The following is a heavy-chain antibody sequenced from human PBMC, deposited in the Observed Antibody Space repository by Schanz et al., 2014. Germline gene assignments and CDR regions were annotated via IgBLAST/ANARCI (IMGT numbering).Heavy chain of an antibody. J-gene: IGHJ5*02. CDR2: INPSGGGT. D-gene: IGHD3-22*01. CDR3: AREVGLYDRGWFDP. V-gene: IGHV1-46*01. CDR1: GYTFVSYS. Sequence: QVQLVQSGAEVKKPGASVKVSCKASGYTFVSYSMHWVRQAPGQGLEWMGIINPSGGGTSYALRFQGRVTMTRDTSTSTVYMELSSLRSEDTAMYYCAREVGLYDRGWFDPWGQGTLVTVSS.